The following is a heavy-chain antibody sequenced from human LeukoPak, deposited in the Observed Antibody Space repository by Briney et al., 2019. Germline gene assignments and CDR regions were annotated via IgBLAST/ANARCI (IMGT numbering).Heavy chain of an antibody. Sequence: PSQTLSLTCTVSGGSINSGDYYWSCIRQPPGKGLEWIGYIYYSGSTYYNPSLKSRVTISVDTSKNQFSLKLSSVTAADTAVYYCARDLRGDGMDVWGHGTTVTVSS. J-gene: IGHJ6*02. CDR2: IYYSGST. CDR1: GGSINSGDYY. CDR3: ARDLRGDGMDV. D-gene: IGHD3-10*01. V-gene: IGHV4-30-4*01.